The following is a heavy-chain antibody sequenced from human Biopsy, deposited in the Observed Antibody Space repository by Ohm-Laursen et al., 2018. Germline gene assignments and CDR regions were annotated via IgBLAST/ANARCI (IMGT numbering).Heavy chain of an antibody. CDR3: ARDRLSVHNYLDF. CDR1: CYTFTNYT. Sequence: SSVKVSCKASCYTFTNYTIRWMRQAPGQGLEWMGWINCKTGKTNYAQKFQGTLTMTRDTSTSTAYMDLRSLRSDDTAVYYCARDRLSVHNYLDFWGQGSLVTVSS. CDR2: INCKTGKT. J-gene: IGHJ4*02. V-gene: IGHV1-18*01.